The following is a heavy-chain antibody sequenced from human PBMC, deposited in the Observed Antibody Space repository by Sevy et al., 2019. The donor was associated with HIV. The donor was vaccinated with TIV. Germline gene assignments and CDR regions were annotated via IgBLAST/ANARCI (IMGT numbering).Heavy chain of an antibody. V-gene: IGHV4-59*02. D-gene: IGHD6-6*01. J-gene: IGHJ4*02. CDR2: IYYSGIT. Sequence: SETLSLTCTVSGASVTSSYWSWIRQPPGKGLEWIAYIYYSGITNYNPSLKSRVTISLDTSKNQFSLKVTSVTAADTAVYYCSSGLENFDSWGQGTLVTVSS. CDR1: GASVTSSY. CDR3: SSGLENFDS.